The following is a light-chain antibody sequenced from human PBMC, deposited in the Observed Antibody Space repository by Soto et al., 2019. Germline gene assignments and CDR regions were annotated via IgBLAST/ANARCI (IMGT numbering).Light chain of an antibody. V-gene: IGKV3-11*01. Sequence: EIVLTQSPATLSLSPGERATLSCRASQSVSRSLAWYHQKPGQSPRLIIYDESNRATGIPARFSGSGSETDFTLSISSLEPEDFAFCYGQQRTNWLLTFGQGTKVEIK. J-gene: IGKJ1*01. CDR3: QQRTNWLLT. CDR1: QSVSRS. CDR2: DES.